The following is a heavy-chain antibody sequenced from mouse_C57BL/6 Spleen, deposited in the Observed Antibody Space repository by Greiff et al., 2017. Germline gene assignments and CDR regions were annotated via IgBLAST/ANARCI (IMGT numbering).Heavy chain of an antibody. D-gene: IGHD1-1*01. V-gene: IGHV1-55*01. J-gene: IGHJ2*01. CDR1: GYTFTSYW. Sequence: QVQLQQPGAELVKPGASVKMSCKASGYTFTSYWITWVKQRPGQGLEWIGDIYPGSGSTNYNEKFKSKATLTVDKSSSTAYMQLSSLTSEDSAVYYCARKTTVVATGYFDYWGQGTTLTVSS. CDR2: IYPGSGST. CDR3: ARKTTVVATGYFDY.